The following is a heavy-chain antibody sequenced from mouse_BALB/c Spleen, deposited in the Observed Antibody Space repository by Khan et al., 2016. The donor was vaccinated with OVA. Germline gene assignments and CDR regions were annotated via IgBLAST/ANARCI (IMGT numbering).Heavy chain of an antibody. V-gene: IGHV3-2*02. CDR3: ARSGTITTVVATDFDY. Sequence: EVQLVESGPGLVKPSQSLSLTCTVTGYSITSDYAWNWIRQFPGNKLEWMGYISYSGRTSYNPSLKSRISITRDTSKNQFFLQLNSVTTEDTATYDCARSGTITTVVATDFDYWGQGTTLTVSS. CDR1: GYSITSDYA. D-gene: IGHD1-1*01. J-gene: IGHJ2*01. CDR2: ISYSGRT.